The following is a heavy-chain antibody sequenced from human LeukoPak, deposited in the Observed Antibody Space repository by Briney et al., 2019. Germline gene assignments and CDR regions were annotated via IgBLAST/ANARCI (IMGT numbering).Heavy chain of an antibody. D-gene: IGHD6-6*01. J-gene: IGHJ6*02. Sequence: HGESLKISCKGSGYSFTSYWIGWVRQMPGKGLEWMGIIYPGDSDTRYSPSFQGQVTISADKSISTAYLQWSSLKASDTAMYYCARHRSDEYYYYYGMDVWGQGTTVTVSS. CDR1: GYSFTSYW. CDR2: IYPGDSDT. V-gene: IGHV5-51*01. CDR3: ARHRSDEYYYYYGMDV.